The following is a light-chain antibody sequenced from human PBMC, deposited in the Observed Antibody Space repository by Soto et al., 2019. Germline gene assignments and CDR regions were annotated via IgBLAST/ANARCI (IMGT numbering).Light chain of an antibody. CDR1: SSNIGAGYD. Sequence: QSVLTQPPSVSGAPGQRVSISCTGSSSNIGAGYDVHWYQQLPGTAPKVLIYGNNNRPSGVPDRFSGSKSGTSASLAITGLQAEDEANYYCQSYDSRLSRSGWVFGGGTKLTVL. J-gene: IGLJ3*02. CDR2: GNN. CDR3: QSYDSRLSRSGWV. V-gene: IGLV1-40*01.